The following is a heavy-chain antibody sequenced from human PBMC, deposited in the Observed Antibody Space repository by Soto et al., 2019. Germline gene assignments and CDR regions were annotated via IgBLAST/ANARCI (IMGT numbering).Heavy chain of an antibody. D-gene: IGHD4-17*01. V-gene: IGHV1-18*01. CDR1: GYTFTSYG. J-gene: IGHJ4*02. Sequence: GASVKVSCKASGYTFTSYGISWVRQAPGQGLEWMGWISAYNGNTNYAQKLQGRVTMTTDTSTSTAYMELRSLRSDDTAVYYCARDSFTVTTTSKTDCWGQGTLVTVSS. CDR3: ARDSFTVTTTSKTDC. CDR2: ISAYNGNT.